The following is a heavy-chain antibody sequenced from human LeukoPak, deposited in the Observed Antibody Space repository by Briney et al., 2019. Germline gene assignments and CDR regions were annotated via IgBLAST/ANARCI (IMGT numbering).Heavy chain of an antibody. CDR1: GGSIRSSSYY. CDR3: ARRFMGFDY. J-gene: IGHJ4*02. V-gene: IGHV4-39*01. D-gene: IGHD3-3*01. CDR2: IYYSGTA. Sequence: SETLSLTCTVSGGSIRSSSYYWAWVRQPPGRGLEWIGSIYYSGTASYKPSHKTRVTISVDTSKNQFSLTLSSVTAADTAVYYCARRFMGFDYWGQGTLVTVSA.